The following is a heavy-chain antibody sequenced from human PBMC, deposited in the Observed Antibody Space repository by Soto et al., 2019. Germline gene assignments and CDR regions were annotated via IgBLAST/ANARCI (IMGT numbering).Heavy chain of an antibody. Sequence: QVQLVESGGGVVQPGRSLRLSCAASGFTFSSYGMHWVRQAPGKGLEWVEVIWYDGSNKYYADSVKGRFTISRDNSKNTLYLQMNSLRAEDTAVYYCARAKDVTMVRGANYYGMDVWGQGTTVTVSS. D-gene: IGHD3-10*01. J-gene: IGHJ6*02. CDR2: IWYDGSNK. CDR1: GFTFSSYG. CDR3: ARAKDVTMVRGANYYGMDV. V-gene: IGHV3-33*01.